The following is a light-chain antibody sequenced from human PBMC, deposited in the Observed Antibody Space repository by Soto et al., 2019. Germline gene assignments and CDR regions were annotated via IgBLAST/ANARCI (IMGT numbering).Light chain of an antibody. CDR3: SSYAGTYTGV. CDR2: EVN. J-gene: IGLJ1*01. CDR1: SSDVGGYNY. Sequence: QSALTQPPSASGSPGQSVAISCTGTSSDVGGYNYVSWYQQHPGKAPKLMIYEVNKRPSGVPDRFSGSKSGNTASLTVSGLQAEDEADYYCSSYAGTYTGVXGTGTKVTV. V-gene: IGLV2-8*01.